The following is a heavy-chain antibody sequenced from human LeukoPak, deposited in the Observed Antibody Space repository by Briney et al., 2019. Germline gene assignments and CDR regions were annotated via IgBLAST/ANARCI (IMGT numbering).Heavy chain of an antibody. J-gene: IGHJ4*02. V-gene: IGHV4-4*07. CDR3: ARGIADPYSFHS. D-gene: IGHD6-13*01. CDR2: IYSTGST. CDR1: GGSINFYY. Sequence: PSETLSLTCTVSGGSINFYYWSWIRQPAGKGLEWIGRIYSTGSTNYSPSLKSRVTMSVDKSKNQFSLNLSSVTAADTAVYYCARGIADPYSFHSWGQGTLVTVSS.